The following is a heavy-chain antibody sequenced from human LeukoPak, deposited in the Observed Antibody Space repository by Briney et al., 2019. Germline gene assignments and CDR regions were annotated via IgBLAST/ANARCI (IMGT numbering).Heavy chain of an antibody. Sequence: RASVKVSCKASGYTFTGYYMHWVRQAPGQGLEWMGWINPNSGGTNYAQKFQGRVTMTRDTSISTAYMELSRLRSDDTAVYYCARNLRVVAAIPGAFDIWGQGTMVTVSS. D-gene: IGHD2-15*01. J-gene: IGHJ3*02. CDR1: GYTFTGYY. CDR3: ARNLRVVAAIPGAFDI. V-gene: IGHV1-2*02. CDR2: INPNSGGT.